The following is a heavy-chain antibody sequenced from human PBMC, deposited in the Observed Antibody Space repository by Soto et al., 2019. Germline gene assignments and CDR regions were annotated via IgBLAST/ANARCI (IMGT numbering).Heavy chain of an antibody. Sequence: PGESLTISCKGSGYSFTSYWIGWVRQMPGKGLEWMGIIYPGDSDTRYSPSFQGQVTISADKPNNQFSLKLSSMTGADTAVYYCATRPPQIVVTLLPFPSWGQGTPVTVSS. CDR1: GYSFTSYW. V-gene: IGHV5-51*01. J-gene: IGHJ5*02. CDR2: IYPGDSDT. D-gene: IGHD2-15*01. CDR3: ATRPPQIVVTLLPFPS.